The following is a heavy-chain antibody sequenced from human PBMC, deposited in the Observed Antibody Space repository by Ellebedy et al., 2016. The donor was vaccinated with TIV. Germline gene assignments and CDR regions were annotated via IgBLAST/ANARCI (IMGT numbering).Heavy chain of an antibody. D-gene: IGHD2-15*01. J-gene: IGHJ2*01. CDR2: IFTGDTET. V-gene: IGHV5-51*01. Sequence: GESLKISCEGSGYSFTNYRIGWVRQMGGQRLEWMGIIFTGDTETRYSQSFQGQVTISADQSITTAYLQWSSLKASDTAMYYCARPPGYCGGGSCYWRWYFDLWGRGTLVTVSS. CDR3: ARPPGYCGGGSCYWRWYFDL. CDR1: GYSFTNYR.